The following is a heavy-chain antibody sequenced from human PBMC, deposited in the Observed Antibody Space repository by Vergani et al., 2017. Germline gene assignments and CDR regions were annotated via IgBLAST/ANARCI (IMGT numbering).Heavy chain of an antibody. CDR1: GDSIRGHYYY. V-gene: IGHV4-30-4*01. CDR3: ARDAGDY. Sequence: QVQLQESGPGLVQPSQTLSLTCSVSGDSIRGHYYYWSWIRQPPGKGLEWISYTYPTGITHSNLSLKSRVTISMDPSKNQFSLKLTSVTAADTALYYCARDAGDYWGQGILVTVSS. CDR2: TYPTGIT. J-gene: IGHJ4*02.